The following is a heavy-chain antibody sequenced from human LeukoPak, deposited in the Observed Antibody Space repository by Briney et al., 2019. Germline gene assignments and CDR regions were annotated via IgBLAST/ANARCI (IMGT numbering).Heavy chain of an antibody. CDR1: DDSISDYY. CDR3: TRGAGWLIDY. D-gene: IGHD3-16*01. V-gene: IGHV4-59*01. Sequence: SETLSLTCTVSDDSISDYYRGWIRQPPGKGLEWIGYFHNSGTSTYNPSLKSRVTISADTSKNQFSLKLNSLTTADTAVYYCTRGAGWLIDYWGQGILVTVTS. CDR2: FHNSGTS. J-gene: IGHJ4*02.